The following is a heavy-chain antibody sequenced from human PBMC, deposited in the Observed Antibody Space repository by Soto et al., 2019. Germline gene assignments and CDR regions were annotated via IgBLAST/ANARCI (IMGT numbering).Heavy chain of an antibody. CDR3: AKDRGSYFDY. Sequence: QVQLVESGGGVVQPGRSLRLSCAASGFTFSTYGMHWVRQAPGKGLEWVAVISYDGSNTYYADSVKGRFTISRDNSKNTLDLQMNSLRAEDTAVFYCAKDRGSYFDYWGQGTLVTVSS. CDR1: GFTFSTYG. J-gene: IGHJ4*02. V-gene: IGHV3-30*18. D-gene: IGHD1-26*01. CDR2: ISYDGSNT.